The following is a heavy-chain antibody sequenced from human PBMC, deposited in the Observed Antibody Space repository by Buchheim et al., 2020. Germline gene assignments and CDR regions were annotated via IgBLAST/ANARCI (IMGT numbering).Heavy chain of an antibody. Sequence: QVQLQESGPGLVKPSETLSLTCTVSGGSISSYYWSWIRQPPGKGLEWIGYIYYSGSTNYNPSLQSRVTISVDTSKNHFSLKLSSVTAADTAVYYCARRGSDYGGNSGFNFDYWGQGTL. CDR2: IYYSGST. D-gene: IGHD4-23*01. CDR1: GGSISSYY. CDR3: ARRGSDYGGNSGFNFDY. J-gene: IGHJ4*02. V-gene: IGHV4-59*08.